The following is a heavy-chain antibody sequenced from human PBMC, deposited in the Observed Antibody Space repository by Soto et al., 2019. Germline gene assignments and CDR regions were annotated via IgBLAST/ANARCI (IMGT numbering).Heavy chain of an antibody. Sequence: GGSLRLSCAASGFILSSSAMSWVRQAPGRGLEWVSAISGSGTRTYYADSVKGRFTISGDRSKNTVYLQMNSLRAEDTAVYYCAKGPTIFGVVITFEYYYGMDVWGQGTTVTVSS. CDR3: AKGPTIFGVVITFEYYYGMDV. V-gene: IGHV3-23*01. J-gene: IGHJ6*02. CDR1: GFILSSSA. D-gene: IGHD3-3*01. CDR2: ISGSGTRT.